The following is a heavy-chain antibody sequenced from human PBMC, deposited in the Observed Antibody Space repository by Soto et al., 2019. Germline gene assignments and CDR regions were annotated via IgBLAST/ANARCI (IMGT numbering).Heavy chain of an antibody. V-gene: IGHV3-30-3*01. J-gene: IGHJ4*02. CDR3: ARDPLVGAPDYFDY. CDR2: ISYDATTK. Sequence: PGGSLRLSCAASGFTFSSYPLHWVRQAPGKGLEWVAVISYDATTKYYADSVKGRFTISRDNSKNTLYLQMNSLRAEDTAVYYCARDPLVGAPDYFDYWGQGTLVTVPQ. D-gene: IGHD1-26*01. CDR1: GFTFSSYP.